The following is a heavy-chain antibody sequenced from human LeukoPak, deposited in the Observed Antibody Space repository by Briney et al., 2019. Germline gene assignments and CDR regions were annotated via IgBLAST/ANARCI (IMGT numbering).Heavy chain of an antibody. D-gene: IGHD3-22*01. CDR3: ARDSYIYDSSGFLVDY. Sequence: PSETLSLTCTVSGDYISSTTYYWGWIRQPPGKGLEWIGSFYSSGSTYYNPSLKSRVTMSVDTSKNQFSLKLSSVTAADTAVYYCARDSYIYDSSGFLVDYWGQGTLVTVAS. CDR1: GDYISSTTYY. CDR2: FYSSGST. J-gene: IGHJ4*02. V-gene: IGHV4-39*07.